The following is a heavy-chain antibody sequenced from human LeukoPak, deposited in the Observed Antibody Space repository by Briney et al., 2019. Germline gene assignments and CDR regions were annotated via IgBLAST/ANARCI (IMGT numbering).Heavy chain of an antibody. CDR1: GYSISSGHY. V-gene: IGHV4-38-2*02. J-gene: IGHJ4*02. CDR2: IFHSGST. CDR3: ARVLVGAKYKLDY. Sequence: SETLPLTCTVSGYSISSGHYWGWIRQPPGKGLEWVGSIFHSGSTYYNPSLKTRVTISVDTSKNQFSLNLNSVTAADTAVYYCARVLVGAKYKLDYWGQGTLVTVSS. D-gene: IGHD1-26*01.